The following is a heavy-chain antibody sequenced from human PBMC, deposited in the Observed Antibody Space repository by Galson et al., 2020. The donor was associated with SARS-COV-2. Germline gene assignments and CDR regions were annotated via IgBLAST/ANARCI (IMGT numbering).Heavy chain of an antibody. CDR1: GFTFSSYA. J-gene: IGHJ4*02. Sequence: GGSLRLSCAASGFTFSSYAMSWVRQAPGKGLEWVSAISGSGGSTYYADSVKGRFTISRDNSKNTLYLQMNSLRAEDTAVYYCAKSNIVATWVRNPFDYWGQGTLVTVSS. CDR3: AKSNIVATWVRNPFDY. D-gene: IGHD5-12*01. CDR2: ISGSGGST. V-gene: IGHV3-23*01.